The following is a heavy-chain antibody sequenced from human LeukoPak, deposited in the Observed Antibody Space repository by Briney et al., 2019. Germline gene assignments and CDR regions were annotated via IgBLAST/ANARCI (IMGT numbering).Heavy chain of an antibody. CDR1: GASSNIDDQY. V-gene: IGHV4-31*03. D-gene: IGHD3-22*01. CDR2: IHPSGML. J-gene: IGHJ4*02. Sequence: SETLSLTCTVSGASSNIDDQYWNSIRQSPGKCLEWIGSIHPSGMLHNNPSLESRVTMSRATYKTQFSLNLHSVTAGDTAVYLCSRGLDSRKLGYWGQGILMTVSS. CDR3: SRGLDSRKLGY.